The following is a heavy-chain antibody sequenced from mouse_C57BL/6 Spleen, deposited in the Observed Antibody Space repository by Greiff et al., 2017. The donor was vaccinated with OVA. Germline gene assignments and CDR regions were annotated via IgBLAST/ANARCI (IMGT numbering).Heavy chain of an antibody. CDR1: GYTFTDYE. V-gene: IGHV1-15*01. CDR2: IVPETGGT. D-gene: IGHD2-3*01. Sequence: QVQLQQSGAELVRPGASVTLSCKASGYTFTDYEMHWVKQTPVHGLEWIGAIVPETGGTAYNQKFKGKAIMTADKSSNTAYMELRSLTTEDSAVYYCTRKDGYRYFDVWGKGTTVTVSS. J-gene: IGHJ1*03. CDR3: TRKDGYRYFDV.